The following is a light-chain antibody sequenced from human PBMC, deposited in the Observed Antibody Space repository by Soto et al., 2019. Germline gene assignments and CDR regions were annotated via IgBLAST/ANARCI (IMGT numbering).Light chain of an antibody. CDR3: AAWDDTLKRYV. CDR2: YNN. V-gene: IGLV1-44*01. CDR1: NSNIVSNT. Sequence: QSVLTQPPSASETPGQTVSISCSGSNSNIVSNTVNWYQHLPGTAPKLLIYYNNQRPSGVPDRFSGSKSGTSASLAISGLQSEDESDYYCAAWDDTLKRYVFGTGTKLTVL. J-gene: IGLJ1*01.